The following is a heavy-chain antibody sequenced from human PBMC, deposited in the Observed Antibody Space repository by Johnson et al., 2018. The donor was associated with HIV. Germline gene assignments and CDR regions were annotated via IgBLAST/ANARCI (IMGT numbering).Heavy chain of an antibody. V-gene: IGHV3-15*01. Sequence: VQLVEYGGGLVKPGRSLRLSCAASGFTFSSYSMHWVRQAPGKGLEWAGHIKNKADGGTTDYAALVKGRFTIPRDDSKNTLYLQMNSLKTEDTAVYYCTTGISWYGAITFDIWGQGTMVTVSS. CDR2: IKNKADGGTT. CDR3: TTGISWYGAITFDI. J-gene: IGHJ3*02. CDR1: GFTFSSYS. D-gene: IGHD3-10*01.